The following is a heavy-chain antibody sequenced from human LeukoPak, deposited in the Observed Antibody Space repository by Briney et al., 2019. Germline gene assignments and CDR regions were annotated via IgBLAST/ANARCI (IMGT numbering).Heavy chain of an antibody. CDR1: GFTFSIYW. CDR2: IKQDGSEK. J-gene: IGHJ4*02. V-gene: IGHV3-7*01. D-gene: IGHD1-26*01. Sequence: PGGSLRVSCAPSGFTFSIYWMSWVRQAPGKGLEWVSNIKQDGSEKYYVDSVKGRFTISRDNAKNSLYLQMNSLRAEDTAVYYCAREIVGATPYFDYWGRGTLVTVSS. CDR3: AREIVGATPYFDY.